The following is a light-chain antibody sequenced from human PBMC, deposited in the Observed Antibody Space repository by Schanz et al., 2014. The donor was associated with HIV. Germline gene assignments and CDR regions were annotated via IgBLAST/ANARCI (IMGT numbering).Light chain of an antibody. J-gene: IGKJ3*01. CDR2: ATS. CDR1: QRLSSSY. Sequence: EIVLTQSPGSLSLSPGGRATLSCGASQRLSSSYLAWYQQKRDQPPRLVIYATSTRAAGIPARFSGSGSGADFTLTISGLEPEDFAVYYCHHYGGSFGPGTTVDYK. V-gene: IGKV3-20*01. CDR3: HHYGGS.